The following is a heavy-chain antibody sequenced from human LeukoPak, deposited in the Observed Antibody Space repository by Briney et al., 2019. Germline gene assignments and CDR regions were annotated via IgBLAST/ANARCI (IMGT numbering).Heavy chain of an antibody. J-gene: IGHJ4*02. Sequence: GGSLRLSCAASGFILSSYWMHWVRQVPGKGLVWFSVIYTDGSSTTYADSVKGRFTISRDNARNTLYLQMNSLRAEDTAIYYCARGLLGIDYWGQGTLVTVSS. V-gene: IGHV3-74*01. D-gene: IGHD2-8*02. CDR1: GFILSSYW. CDR2: IYTDGSST. CDR3: ARGLLGIDY.